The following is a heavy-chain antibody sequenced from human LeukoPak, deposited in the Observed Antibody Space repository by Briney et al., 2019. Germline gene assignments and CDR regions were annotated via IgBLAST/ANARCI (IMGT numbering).Heavy chain of an antibody. J-gene: IGHJ4*02. CDR2: FDPEDGET. CDR3: ARDRRDFWSGYFLDY. Sequence: ASVKVSCKVSGYALTELSMHWVRQAPGKGLEWMGGFDPEDGETIYAQKFQGRVTMTEDTSTDTAYMELSRLRSDDTAVYYCARDRRDFWSGYFLDYWGQGTLVTVSS. D-gene: IGHD3-3*01. CDR1: GYALTELS. V-gene: IGHV1-24*01.